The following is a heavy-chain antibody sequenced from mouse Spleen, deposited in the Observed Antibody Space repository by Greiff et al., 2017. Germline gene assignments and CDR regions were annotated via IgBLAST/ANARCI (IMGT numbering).Heavy chain of an antibody. CDR3: ARRDDSRGYAMDY. CDR2: INPSSGYT. Sequence: QVQLKESGAELAKPGASVKLSCKASGYTFTSYWMHWVKQRPGQGLEWIGYINPSSGYTKYNQKFKDKATLTADKSSSTAYMQLSSLTYEDSAVYYCARRDDSRGYAMDYWGQGTSVTVSS. D-gene: IGHD2-4*01. V-gene: IGHV1-7*01. J-gene: IGHJ4*01. CDR1: GYTFTSYW.